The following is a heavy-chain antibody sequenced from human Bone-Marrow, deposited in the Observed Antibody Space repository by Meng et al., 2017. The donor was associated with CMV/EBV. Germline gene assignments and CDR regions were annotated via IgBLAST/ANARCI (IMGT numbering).Heavy chain of an antibody. CDR3: ASGGNPAGYYYGMDV. V-gene: IGHV1-2*02. J-gene: IGHJ6*02. CDR1: GYTFTGYY. Sequence: ASVKVSCKASGYTFTGYYMHWVRQAPGQGLEWMGWINPNSGGTNYAQKFQGRVTMTRETSISTAYMELSRLRSDDTAVYYCASGGNPAGYYYGMDVWGQGTTVTVSS. CDR2: INPNSGGT. D-gene: IGHD4-23*01.